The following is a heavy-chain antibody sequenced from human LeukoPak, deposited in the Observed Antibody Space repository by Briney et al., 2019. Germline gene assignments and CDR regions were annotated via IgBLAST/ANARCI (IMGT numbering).Heavy chain of an antibody. V-gene: IGHV4-4*07. CDR1: GGSISTYY. CDR2: IYTSGST. J-gene: IGHJ4*02. CDR3: ARTGYYYAGSAYYYTDY. Sequence: SETLSLTCSVSGGSISTYYWSWIRQPAGKGLEWIGRIYTSGSTNYNPSLKSRVTMSVGTSKNQFSLKLSSVTAADTAVYYCARTGYYYAGSAYYYTDYWGQGTLVTVSS. D-gene: IGHD3-22*01.